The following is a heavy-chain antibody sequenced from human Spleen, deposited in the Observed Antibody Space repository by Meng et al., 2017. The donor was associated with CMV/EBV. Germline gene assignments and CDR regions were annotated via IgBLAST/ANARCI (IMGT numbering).Heavy chain of an antibody. V-gene: IGHV3-21*01. CDR2: ITGDSTYK. Sequence: SLRLSCAASGFTFGSHSMNWVRQAPGKGLEWVSSITGDSTYKHYADSLKGRFTISRDNAKNSLYLQMNSLRGEDTAVYYCARDHYDPWGQGTLVTVSS. CDR3: ARDHYDP. CDR1: GFTFGSHS. J-gene: IGHJ5*02.